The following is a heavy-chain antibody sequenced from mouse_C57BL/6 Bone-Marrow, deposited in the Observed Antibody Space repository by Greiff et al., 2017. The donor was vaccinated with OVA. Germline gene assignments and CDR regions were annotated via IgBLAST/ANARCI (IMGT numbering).Heavy chain of an antibody. J-gene: IGHJ3*01. Sequence: VQLQQSGAELARPGASVKLSCKASGYTFTSYGISWVKQRTGQGLEWIGEIYPRSGNTYYNEKFKGTATLTADKSSSTAYMELRSLTSEDSAVYFCARVFYYYGSSSWFAYWGQGTLVTVSA. D-gene: IGHD1-1*01. CDR3: ARVFYYYGSSSWFAY. CDR2: IYPRSGNT. CDR1: GYTFTSYG. V-gene: IGHV1-81*01.